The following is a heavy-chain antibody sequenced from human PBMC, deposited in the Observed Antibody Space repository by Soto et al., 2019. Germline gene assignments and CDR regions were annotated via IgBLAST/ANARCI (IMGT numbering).Heavy chain of an antibody. CDR2: ITSGSSFI. V-gene: IGHV3-21*01. CDR1: AFTFSSYS. D-gene: IGHD2-8*01. CDR3: ARSQRNGAMDV. Sequence: SLRLSCVGSAFTFSSYSLNWVRQAPGKGLEWVSSITSGSSFIDYADSVKGRFTISRDDAKNSLFLQMSSLRADDTAVYYCARSQRNGAMDVWGQGTTVTVSS. J-gene: IGHJ6*02.